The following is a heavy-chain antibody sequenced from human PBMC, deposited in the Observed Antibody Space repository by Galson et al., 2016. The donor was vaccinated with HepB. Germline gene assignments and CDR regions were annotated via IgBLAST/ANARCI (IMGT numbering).Heavy chain of an antibody. CDR2: IYPGDSES. Sequence: QSGAEVKKPGESLEISCKTFGYNFANFWIAWVRQMPGKGLEWMGIIYPGDSESRYSPSFQGQVTMSVDKSINTAFLQWSSLKASDTAMYYCAESSTTAGGDFWNWGQGTLVTVSS. J-gene: IGHJ4*02. D-gene: IGHD3-3*01. CDR3: AESSTTAGGDFWN. CDR1: GYNFANFW. V-gene: IGHV5-51*01.